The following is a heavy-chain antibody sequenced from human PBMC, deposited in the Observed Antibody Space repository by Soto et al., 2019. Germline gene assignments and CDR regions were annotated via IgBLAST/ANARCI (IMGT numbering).Heavy chain of an antibody. J-gene: IGHJ5*02. CDR3: ARSFGVSETYRNLLDP. CDR1: GFTFSTHN. Sequence: GGSLRLSCAASGFTFSTHNMNWVRQAPGKGLEWVSTIDPSGNYIYYADSVKGRFTISRDNARNSLYLQMNSLRAADTAVYYCARSFGVSETYRNLLDPRGQGTLVTGSA. D-gene: IGHD3-3*01. V-gene: IGHV3-21*01. CDR2: IDPSGNYI.